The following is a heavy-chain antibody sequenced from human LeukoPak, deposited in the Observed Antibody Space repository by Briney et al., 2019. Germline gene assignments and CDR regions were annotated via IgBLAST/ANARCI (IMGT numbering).Heavy chain of an antibody. V-gene: IGHV5-51*01. CDR3: ARLEGRTNFDH. J-gene: IGHJ4*02. Sequence: GESLKISCKTSGYKFTTYWIGWVRQMPGKGLEWLGIIYPGDSDTKYSPSFQGQVTISADRSINTAYLQWSSLKASDSALYYCARLEGRTNFDHWGQGTLVTVSS. CDR1: GYKFTTYW. CDR2: IYPGDSDT. D-gene: IGHD1-14*01.